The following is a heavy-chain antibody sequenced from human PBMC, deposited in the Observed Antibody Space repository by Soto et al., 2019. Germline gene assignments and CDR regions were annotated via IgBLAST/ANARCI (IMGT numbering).Heavy chain of an antibody. D-gene: IGHD2-21*01. V-gene: IGHV4-4*02. J-gene: IGHJ6*02. Sequence: QVQLQESGPELVKPSGTLSLTCAVSGGSVSSGAWWTWVRQSPGKGLEWIGDIYHGGRTNYIPSLKSRVAISLDKSKNQFSLKLSSVTAADTAMYYCTRMLIIVTDYNYGLDVWGRGTTVTVSS. CDR3: TRMLIIVTDYNYGLDV. CDR2: IYHGGRT. CDR1: GGSVSSGAW.